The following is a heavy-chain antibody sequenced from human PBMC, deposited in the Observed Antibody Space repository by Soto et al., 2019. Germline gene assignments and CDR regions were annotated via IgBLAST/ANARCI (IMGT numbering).Heavy chain of an antibody. Sequence: SETLSLTCAVSGGSISSGGYSWSWIRQPPGKGLEWIGYIYYSGSTYYNPSLKSRLTISVDTSKNQFSLKLSSVTAADTAVYYCARSVFPWGQGTLVTVSS. CDR1: GGSISSGGYS. CDR3: ARSVFP. J-gene: IGHJ5*02. V-gene: IGHV4-31*11. CDR2: IYYSGST.